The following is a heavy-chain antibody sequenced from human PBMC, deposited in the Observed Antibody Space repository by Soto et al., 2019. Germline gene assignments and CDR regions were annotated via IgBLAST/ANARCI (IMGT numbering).Heavy chain of an antibody. Sequence: QVQLVESGGGVVQPGRSLRLSCAASGFTFSSYAMHWVRQAPGKGLEWVAVISYDGSNKYYADSVKGRFTISRDNSKNTVYLQMNSLRAEDTAVYYCARMGLMVAIPYYCVYWGQGTLVTVSS. CDR3: ARMGLMVAIPYYCVY. D-gene: IGHD2-21*01. J-gene: IGHJ4*02. V-gene: IGHV3-30-3*01. CDR2: ISYDGSNK. CDR1: GFTFSSYA.